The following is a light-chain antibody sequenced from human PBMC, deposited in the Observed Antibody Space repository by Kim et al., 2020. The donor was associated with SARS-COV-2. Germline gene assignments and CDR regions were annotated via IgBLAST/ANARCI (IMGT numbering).Light chain of an antibody. J-gene: IGLJ1*01. CDR1: NIGGHS. V-gene: IGLV3-21*01. Sequence: APGQTARITCGGNNIGGHSVHWYQQKPGQAPVLVIYYDSDRPSGIPERFSGSKAATTATLTISGVEAGDEADYYCQVWDTDTDDYVFGTGTKVTVL. CDR2: YDS. CDR3: QVWDTDTDDYV.